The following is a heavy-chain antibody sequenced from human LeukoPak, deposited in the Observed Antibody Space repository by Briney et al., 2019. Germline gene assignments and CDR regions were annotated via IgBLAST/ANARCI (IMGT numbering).Heavy chain of an antibody. V-gene: IGHV4-4*07. Sequence: PSETLSLTCTVSGGSIGIYYWTWIRQSAGKGLEGLGRMYASGDFNYNPFLKRRFTMSVDTSKNQFSLNLNSVTAADTAVYYCARGWAPRGQKSCFDYWGRGTLVTVSS. J-gene: IGHJ4*02. D-gene: IGHD1-26*01. CDR1: GGSIGIYY. CDR2: MYASGDF. CDR3: ARGWAPRGQKSCFDY.